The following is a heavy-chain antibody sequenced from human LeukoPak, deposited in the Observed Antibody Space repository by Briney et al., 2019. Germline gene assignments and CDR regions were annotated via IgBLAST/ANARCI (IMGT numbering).Heavy chain of an antibody. V-gene: IGHV3-48*03. CDR3: ASYYYDSSGYWVHAFDI. CDR1: GFTFSSYE. J-gene: IGHJ3*02. Sequence: SLRLSCAVSGFTFSSYEMNWVRPAPGKGLEWVSYISSSGRTIYNADSVKGRFTISRDNAKNSLYLQMNSLRAEDTAVYYCASYYYDSSGYWVHAFDIWGQGTMVTVSS. CDR2: ISSSGRTI. D-gene: IGHD3-22*01.